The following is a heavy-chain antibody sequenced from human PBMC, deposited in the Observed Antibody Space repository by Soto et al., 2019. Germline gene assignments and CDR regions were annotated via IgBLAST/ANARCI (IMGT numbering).Heavy chain of an antibody. J-gene: IGHJ6*03. Sequence: ASVKVSCKASGGTFSSYTISWVRQAPGQGLEWMGRIIPILGIANYAQKFQGRVTITADKSTSTAYMELSSLRSEDTAVYYCARDHYYGSGSYGYYYYMDVWGKGTTVTVS. CDR2: IIPILGIA. D-gene: IGHD3-10*01. CDR3: ARDHYYGSGSYGYYYYMDV. V-gene: IGHV1-69*04. CDR1: GGTFSSYT.